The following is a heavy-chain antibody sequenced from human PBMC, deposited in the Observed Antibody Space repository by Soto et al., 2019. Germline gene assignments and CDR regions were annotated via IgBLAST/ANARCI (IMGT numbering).Heavy chain of an antibody. D-gene: IGHD3-16*01. Sequence: GASVKVSCKASVFTSSGISWVRQAHGQRLEWMGWINSGNGDTKYSQKFQGRVTVTRDTSASTAYMEVISLRSEDTAVYYCARVGGDFWGQGTLVTVSS. CDR2: INSGNGDT. J-gene: IGHJ4*02. V-gene: IGHV1-3*01. CDR3: ARVGGDF. CDR1: VFTSSG.